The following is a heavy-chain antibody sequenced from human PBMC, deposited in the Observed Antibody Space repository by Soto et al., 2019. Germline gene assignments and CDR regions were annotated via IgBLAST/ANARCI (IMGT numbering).Heavy chain of an antibody. Sequence: SETLSLTCTVSGGSISSSSYYWGWIRQPPGKGLEWIGSIYYSGSTYYNPSLKSRVTISVDTSKNQFSLKLSSVSAADTAVHYCARISTEYYDSSGYYFDYWGQGTLVTVSS. CDR1: GGSISSSSYY. CDR2: IYYSGST. J-gene: IGHJ4*02. CDR3: ARISTEYYDSSGYYFDY. V-gene: IGHV4-39*01. D-gene: IGHD3-22*01.